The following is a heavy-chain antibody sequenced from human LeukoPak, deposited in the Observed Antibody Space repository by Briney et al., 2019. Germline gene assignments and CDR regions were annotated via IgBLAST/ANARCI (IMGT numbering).Heavy chain of an antibody. CDR1: GFTFSSYG. V-gene: IGHV3-30*02. D-gene: IGHD3-16*01. J-gene: IGHJ6*03. CDR2: IRYDGSNK. CDR3: AKAALSGGEFYYMDG. Sequence: GGSLRLSCAASGFTFSSYGMHWVRQAPGKGLEWVAFIRYDGSNKYYADSVKGRFTISRDNSKNTLYLQMNSLRAEDTAVYYCAKAALSGGEFYYMDGWGKGTTVTVSS.